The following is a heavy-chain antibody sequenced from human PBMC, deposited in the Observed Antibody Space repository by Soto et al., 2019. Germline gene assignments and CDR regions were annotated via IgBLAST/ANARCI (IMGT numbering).Heavy chain of an antibody. D-gene: IGHD3-16*01. Sequence: SETLSLTCTVSGGSISSSSYYWGWIRQPPGKGLEWIGSIYYSGSTYYNPSLKSRVTISVDTSKNQFSLKLSSVTAADTAVYYCARRWVMHAFDIWGQGTMVTVSS. J-gene: IGHJ3*02. CDR1: GGSISSSSYY. V-gene: IGHV4-39*01. CDR2: IYYSGST. CDR3: ARRWVMHAFDI.